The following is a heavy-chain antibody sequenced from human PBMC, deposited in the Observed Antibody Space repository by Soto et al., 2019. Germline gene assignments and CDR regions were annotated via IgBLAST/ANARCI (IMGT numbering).Heavy chain of an antibody. CDR1: GGSFMSQA. Sequence: SVNVSCKTSGGSFMSQAISWVRQAPGQGPEWMGGIIPFSGTVTYTQRFQGRLTLTADEPTKTAYMELSSLRSEDTAVYYCARGSYDSYAGFFGMDVWGQGTKVTVSS. CDR2: IIPFSGTV. V-gene: IGHV1-69*13. CDR3: ARGSYDSYAGFFGMDV. J-gene: IGHJ6*02. D-gene: IGHD3-10*01.